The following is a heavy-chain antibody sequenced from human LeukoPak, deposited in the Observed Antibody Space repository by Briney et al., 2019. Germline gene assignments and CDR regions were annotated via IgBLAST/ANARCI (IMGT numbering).Heavy chain of an antibody. CDR2: IVPHSGGK. CDR3: ARNAYCDSTNCYAWFDP. D-gene: IGHD2-2*01. Sequence: ASVKVSCKASGYTFTDYYIHWVRQAPGQGLEWMGWIVPHSGGKNYAQNYQGRITMTRDTSISTAYMELSSLRSDDTAVYYCARNAYCDSTNCYAWFDPWGQGTLVTVSS. J-gene: IGHJ5*02. V-gene: IGHV1-2*02. CDR1: GYTFTDYY.